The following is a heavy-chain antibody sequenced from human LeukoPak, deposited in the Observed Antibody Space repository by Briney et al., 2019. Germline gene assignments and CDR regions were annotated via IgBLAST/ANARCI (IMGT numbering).Heavy chain of an antibody. CDR2: IIPIFGTA. Sequence: SVKVSCKASGGTFSSYAISWVRQAPGQGLEWMGRIIPIFGTANYAQKFQGRVTITTDESTSTAYMELSSLRSEDTAAYYCARDTLTVVAVTYFDYWGQGTLVTVSS. CDR1: GGTFSSYA. D-gene: IGHD2-15*01. J-gene: IGHJ4*02. CDR3: ARDTLTVVAVTYFDY. V-gene: IGHV1-69*05.